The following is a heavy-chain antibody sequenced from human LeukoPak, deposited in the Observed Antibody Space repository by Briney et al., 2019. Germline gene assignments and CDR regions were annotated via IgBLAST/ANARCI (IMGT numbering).Heavy chain of an antibody. V-gene: IGHV3-33*06. CDR3: AKDLTQSWEPDF. CDR2: IWYNGSNK. Sequence: GRSLRLSCAASGFTFSSFGMHRVRQAPGKGLEWVAAIWYNGSNKHYADSVKGRFTISRDNSKNTLYLQMDSLRAEDTAVYYCAKDLTQSWEPDFRGQGTLVTVSS. D-gene: IGHD1-26*01. J-gene: IGHJ4*02. CDR1: GFTFSSFG.